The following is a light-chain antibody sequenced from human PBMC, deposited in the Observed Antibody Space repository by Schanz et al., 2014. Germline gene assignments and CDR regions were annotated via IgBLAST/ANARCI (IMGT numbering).Light chain of an antibody. Sequence: QSVLTQPPSASGTPGQRVTISCTGSSSNIGAGYDVHWYQLLPGTAPKLLIYGNSNRPSGVPDRFSGSKSGSSASLAINGLQSEDEADYYCAAWDNSLNGYVFGTGTKLTVL. CDR1: SSNIGAGYD. J-gene: IGLJ1*01. CDR3: AAWDNSLNGYV. CDR2: GNS. V-gene: IGLV1-40*01.